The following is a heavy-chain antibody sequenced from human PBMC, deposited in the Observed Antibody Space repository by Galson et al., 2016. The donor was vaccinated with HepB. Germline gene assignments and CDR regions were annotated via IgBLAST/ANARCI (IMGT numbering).Heavy chain of an antibody. CDR1: GFIFEDHG. J-gene: IGHJ4*02. CDR3: TRNQGSGGGSCYDN. V-gene: IGHV3-20*01. D-gene: IGHD2-15*01. Sequence: LRLSCAASGFIFEDHGMSWVRLVPGKGLEWVSGINWIGGSAIYADSVKGRFTISRDSAKNSLYLQMNSLRAEDTALYHCTRNQGSGGGSCYDNWGQGTLVTVSS. CDR2: INWIGGSA.